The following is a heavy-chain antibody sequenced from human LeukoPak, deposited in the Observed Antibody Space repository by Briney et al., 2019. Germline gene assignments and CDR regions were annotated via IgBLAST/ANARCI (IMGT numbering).Heavy chain of an antibody. CDR3: VRVKGTYFDY. J-gene: IGHJ4*02. D-gene: IGHD1-1*01. CDR1: GFPLSSYS. CDR2: ISSSSSNI. V-gene: IGHV3-48*01. Sequence: GGSLRLSCTASGFPLSSYSINWIRQAPGKGLEWISYISSSSSNIYYLDSVQGRLTVSRDNERNSLFLQIDSPSAEDTAVYYCVRVKGTYFDYWGQGSLVTVSS.